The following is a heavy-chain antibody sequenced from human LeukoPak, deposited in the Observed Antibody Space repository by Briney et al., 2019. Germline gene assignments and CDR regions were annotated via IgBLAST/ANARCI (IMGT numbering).Heavy chain of an antibody. J-gene: IGHJ4*02. Sequence: PGGSLRLSCAASGFIFSSYAMNWVRQAPGKGLEWVSAISGSGVSTYYADSVKGRFTISRDISKNTLFLQMNSLRAEDTAVYYCAKDLDDPGLYYFDYWGQGTLVTVSS. CDR1: GFIFSSYA. V-gene: IGHV3-23*01. CDR3: AKDLDDPGLYYFDY. D-gene: IGHD3-10*01. CDR2: ISGSGVST.